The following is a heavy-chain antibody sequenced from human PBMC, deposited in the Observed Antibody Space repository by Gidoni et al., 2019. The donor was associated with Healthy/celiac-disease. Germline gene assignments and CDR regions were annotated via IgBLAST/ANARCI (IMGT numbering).Heavy chain of an antibody. CDR3: ARDQLRQYYYYGMDV. Sequence: QVQLVESGGGVVQPGRSLRLSCAASGFTFSSYGMHWVRQAPGKGLEWVAVIWYDGSNKYYADSVKGRFTISRDNSKNTLYLQMNSLRAEDTAVYYCARDQLRQYYYYGMDVWGQGTTVTVSS. CDR1: GFTFSSYG. J-gene: IGHJ6*02. V-gene: IGHV3-33*01. D-gene: IGHD1-26*01. CDR2: IWYDGSNK.